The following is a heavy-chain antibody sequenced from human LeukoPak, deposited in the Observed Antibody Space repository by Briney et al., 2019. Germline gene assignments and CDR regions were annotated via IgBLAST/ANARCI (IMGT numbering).Heavy chain of an antibody. CDR3: AADPWVVTRSGAFDI. Sequence: ASVKVSCKASGFTFTSSAMQWVRQARGQRLEWIGWIVVGSGNTNYAQKFQERVTITRDMSTSAAYMELSSLRSEDTAVYYCAADPWVVTRSGAFDIWGQGTMVTVSS. D-gene: IGHD4-23*01. CDR2: IVVGSGNT. CDR1: GFTFTSSA. V-gene: IGHV1-58*02. J-gene: IGHJ3*02.